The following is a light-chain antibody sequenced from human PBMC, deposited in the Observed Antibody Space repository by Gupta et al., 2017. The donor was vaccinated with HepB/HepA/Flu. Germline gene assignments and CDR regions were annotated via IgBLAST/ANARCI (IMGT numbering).Light chain of an antibody. Sequence: EPVMTQSPATLSVSPGARATLSCRASQSVGRNLAWYQQRPGQAPRLLIYGASTRGTGIPVRFSGNGSGTEFTLTISSLQSEDFAIYYCQQYENWPLTLGGGTKVEIK. J-gene: IGKJ4*01. CDR3: QQYENWPLT. V-gene: IGKV3-15*01. CDR1: QSVGRN. CDR2: GAS.